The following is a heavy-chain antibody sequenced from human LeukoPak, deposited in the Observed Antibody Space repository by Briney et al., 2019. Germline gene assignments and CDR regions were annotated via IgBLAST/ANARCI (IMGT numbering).Heavy chain of an antibody. J-gene: IGHJ5*02. D-gene: IGHD6-13*01. CDR1: GGSISSSSYY. V-gene: IGHV4-39*07. CDR2: ISYSGSTYYT. CDR3: ARDGYDPIVPAAPHWFDP. Sequence: SETLSLTCTVSGGSISSSSYYWGWIRQPPGKGLEWIGSISYSGSTYYTYYNPSLKSRLTMSGDTSRNQFSLKLSSVTAADTAVYYCARDGYDPIVPAAPHWFDPWGQGTLVTVSS.